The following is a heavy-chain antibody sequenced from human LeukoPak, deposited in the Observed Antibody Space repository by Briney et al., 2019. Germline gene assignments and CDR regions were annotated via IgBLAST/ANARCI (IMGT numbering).Heavy chain of an antibody. CDR2: IYYSGST. CDR3: ARVTNGDYGDY. D-gene: IGHD4-17*01. Sequence: SETLSLTCTVSGGSISSGDYYWSWIRQPPGKGLEWIGYIYYSGSTYYNPSLKSRVTISVDTSKNQFSLKLSSVTAADTAVYYCARVTNGDYGDYWGQGTLVTVSS. CDR1: GGSISSGDYY. V-gene: IGHV4-30-4*08. J-gene: IGHJ4*02.